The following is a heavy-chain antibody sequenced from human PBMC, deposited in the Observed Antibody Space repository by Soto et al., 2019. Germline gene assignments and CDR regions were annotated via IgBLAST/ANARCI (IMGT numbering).Heavy chain of an antibody. CDR2: ISGSGGST. D-gene: IGHD2-21*01. CDR1: GFTFSSYA. Sequence: GGSLRLSCAASGFTFSSYAMSWVRQAPGKGLEWVSAISGSGGSTYYADSVKGRFTISRDNSKNTLYLQMNSLRAEDTAVYYCAKDTESHIVVVIAIPGYWGQGTLVTVSS. CDR3: AKDTESHIVVVIAIPGY. V-gene: IGHV3-23*01. J-gene: IGHJ4*02.